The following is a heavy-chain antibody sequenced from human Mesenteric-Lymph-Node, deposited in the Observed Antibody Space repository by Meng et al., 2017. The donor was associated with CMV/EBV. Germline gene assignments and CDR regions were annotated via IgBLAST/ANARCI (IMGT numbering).Heavy chain of an antibody. V-gene: IGHV1-46*01. J-gene: IGHJ6*02. D-gene: IGHD2-2*01. CDR1: GYTFTSYY. CDR3: ARVYIVVVPAASYGMDV. CDR2: INPSGGST. Sequence: SVKVSCKASGYTFTSYYMHWVRQAPGQGLEWMGIINPSGGSTSYAQKFQGRVTMTRDTSTSTVYMELSSLRSEDTAVYYCARVYIVVVPAASYGMDVWGQGTTVTVSS.